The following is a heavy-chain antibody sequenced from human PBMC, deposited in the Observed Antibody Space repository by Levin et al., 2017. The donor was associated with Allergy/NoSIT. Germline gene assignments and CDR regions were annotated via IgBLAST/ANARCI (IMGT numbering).Heavy chain of an antibody. J-gene: IGHJ4*02. CDR3: ARHIPHGFRLFDS. Sequence: KVSCKDSGYSFSLYWMSWVRQMPGKGLEWMGRIDPSDGQTKYSPSFQGHVTITADTSINTAYLQWSSLKASDTAMYYCARHIPHGFRLFDSWGQGTLVTVSS. CDR2: IDPSDGQT. CDR1: GYSFSLYW. D-gene: IGHD5-12*01. V-gene: IGHV5-10-1*01.